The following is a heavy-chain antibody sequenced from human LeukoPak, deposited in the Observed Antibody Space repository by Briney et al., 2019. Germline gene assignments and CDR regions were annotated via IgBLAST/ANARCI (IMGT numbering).Heavy chain of an antibody. D-gene: IGHD3-10*01. J-gene: IGHJ5*02. CDR2: ISAYNGNT. Sequence: ASVTVSCKASGYTFTSYGISWVRQAPGQGLEWVGWISAYNGNTNYAQKLQGRVTMTTDTSTSRAYMELRSLRSDDTAVYYCARGITMVRGENWFDPWGQGTLVTVSS. CDR3: ARGITMVRGENWFDP. V-gene: IGHV1-18*01. CDR1: GYTFTSYG.